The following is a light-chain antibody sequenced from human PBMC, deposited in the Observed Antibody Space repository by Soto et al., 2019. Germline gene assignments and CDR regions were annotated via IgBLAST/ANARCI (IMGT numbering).Light chain of an antibody. Sequence: IQLTQSPSSLSASVGDRVTISCLASQGISSYLAWYQKKSGKDPKLLIYAASTLQSGVPARFSGSGPGTDVTLTISSLQTEDAATYYCQQLSGYTITFGQGTRLEIK. V-gene: IGKV1-9*01. CDR3: QQLSGYTIT. CDR2: AAS. J-gene: IGKJ5*01. CDR1: QGISSY.